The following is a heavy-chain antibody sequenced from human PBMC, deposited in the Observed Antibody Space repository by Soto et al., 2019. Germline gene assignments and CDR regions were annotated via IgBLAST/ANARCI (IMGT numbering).Heavy chain of an antibody. D-gene: IGHD3-16*01. CDR2: INPDSGGT. CDR1: GYAFTDHY. J-gene: IGHJ4*02. CDR3: ARDWAWTHFDY. V-gene: IGHV1-2*02. Sequence: ASVKVSCKASGYAFTDHYIHWVRQAPGQGLEWMGWINPDSGGTNYALSLQGSVTMTRDTSISTAYMYLSSLTSHDTAVYYCARDWAWTHFDYWGQGTLVTVS.